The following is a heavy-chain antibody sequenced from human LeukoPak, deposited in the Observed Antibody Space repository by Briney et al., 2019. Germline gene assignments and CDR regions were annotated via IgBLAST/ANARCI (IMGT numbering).Heavy chain of an antibody. V-gene: IGHV3-30-3*01. D-gene: IGHD2-21*01. Sequence: PGGSLRLSCAASGFTFSGYSLHWVRQASGKGLEWVAFISYDGSNKYYGDSVKGRFTISRDNSKNTLYLQMNSLRVEDTAMYYCASNCGGDCYWGKGTPVTVSS. CDR2: ISYDGSNK. J-gene: IGHJ6*04. CDR3: ASNCGGDCY. CDR1: GFTFSGYS.